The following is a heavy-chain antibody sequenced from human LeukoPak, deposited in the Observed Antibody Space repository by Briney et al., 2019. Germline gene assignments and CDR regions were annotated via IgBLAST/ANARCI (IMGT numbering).Heavy chain of an antibody. J-gene: IGHJ6*02. CDR3: ARDRCSGGSCYSGGGMDV. D-gene: IGHD2-15*01. V-gene: IGHV1-18*01. CDR1: GYAFTSYG. CDR2: ISAYNGNT. Sequence: RASVKVSCKASGYAFTSYGISWVRQAPGQGLEWMGWISAYNGNTNYAQKLQGRVTMTTDTSTSTAYMELRSLRSDDTAVYYCARDRCSGGSCYSGGGMDVWGQGTTVTVSS.